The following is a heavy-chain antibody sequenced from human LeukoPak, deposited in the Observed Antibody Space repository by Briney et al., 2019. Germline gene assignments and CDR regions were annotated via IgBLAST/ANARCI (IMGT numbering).Heavy chain of an antibody. D-gene: IGHD3-22*01. CDR3: AGKSVIVYYGGLDP. V-gene: IGHV3-23*01. J-gene: IGHJ5*02. Sequence: GGSLRLSCTASGFTFSAYVMTWVRQAPGKGLEWVSGMTATGDTKYYADSVKGRFTISRDNSKNTLYLQLDSLRAEDTAVYYCAGKSVIVYYGGLDPWGQGTLVTVSS. CDR1: GFTFSAYV. CDR2: MTATGDTK.